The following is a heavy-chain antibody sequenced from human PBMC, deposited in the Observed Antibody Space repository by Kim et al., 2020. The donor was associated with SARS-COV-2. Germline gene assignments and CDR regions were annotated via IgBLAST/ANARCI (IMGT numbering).Heavy chain of an antibody. Sequence: GGSLRLSCAASGFTFSSYSMNWVRQAPGKGLEWVSSISSSSSYIYYADSVKGRFTISRDNAKNSLYLQMNSLRAEDTAVYYCARDRTVRLEELSLTYYYFGIDVWGQGNTVTVSS. CDR1: GFTFSSYS. J-gene: IGHJ6*02. CDR2: ISSSSSYI. CDR3: ARDRTVRLEELSLTYYYFGIDV. D-gene: IGHD3-16*02. V-gene: IGHV3-21*01.